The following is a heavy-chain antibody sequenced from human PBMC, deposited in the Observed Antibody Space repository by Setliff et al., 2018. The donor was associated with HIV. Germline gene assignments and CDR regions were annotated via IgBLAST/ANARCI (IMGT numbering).Heavy chain of an antibody. J-gene: IGHJ6*03. CDR2: INAAKGNT. CDR3: ARGASSETSDSPRIDYFYYLDV. Sequence: ASVKVSCKASGYSFSSYAIHWVRQAPGQRPEWMGWINAAKGNTKYAEELQGRVTITRGTSARTVYMELRSLRSEDTAVYYCARGASSETSDSPRIDYFYYLDVWGKGTTVTVSS. CDR1: GYSFSSYA. D-gene: IGHD1-7*01. V-gene: IGHV1-3*03.